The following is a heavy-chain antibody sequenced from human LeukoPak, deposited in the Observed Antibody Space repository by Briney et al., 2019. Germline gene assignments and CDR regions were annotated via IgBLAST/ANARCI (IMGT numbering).Heavy chain of an antibody. D-gene: IGHD2-21*02. CDR2: ISSSSSYI. CDR3: ARVSYCGGDCYWNDY. CDR1: GFTFSSYS. J-gene: IGHJ4*02. V-gene: IGHV3-21*01. Sequence: GGSLRLSCAASGFTFSSYSMNWVRQAPGKGLEWVSSISSSSSYIYYADSVKGRLTISRDNAKNSLYLQMNSLRAEDTAVYYCARVSYCGGDCYWNDYWGQGTLVTVSS.